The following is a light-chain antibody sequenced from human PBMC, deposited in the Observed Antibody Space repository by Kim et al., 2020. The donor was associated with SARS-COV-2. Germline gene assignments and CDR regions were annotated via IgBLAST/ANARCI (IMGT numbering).Light chain of an antibody. Sequence: ASVGDSVTIPCRASQHISSYLNWYQHKPGKAPKLLICSASSLQAGVPSRFSARGSGTDFRLTISSLHPEDFATYYCRQSFDSAVTFGGGTKVDVK. V-gene: IGKV1-39*01. J-gene: IGKJ4*01. CDR1: QHISSY. CDR3: RQSFDSAVT. CDR2: SAS.